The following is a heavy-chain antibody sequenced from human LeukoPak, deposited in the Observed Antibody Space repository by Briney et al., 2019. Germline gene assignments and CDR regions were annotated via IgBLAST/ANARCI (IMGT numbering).Heavy chain of an antibody. Sequence: SETLSLTCAVYGGSFSGYYWSWIRQPPGKGLEWIGEINHSGSTNYNPSLKSRVTISVDTSKNQFSLKLSSVTAADTAVYYCARGPNGYNQRLFDYWGQGTLVTVSS. V-gene: IGHV4-34*01. J-gene: IGHJ4*02. CDR1: GGSFSGYY. D-gene: IGHD5-24*01. CDR2: INHSGST. CDR3: ARGPNGYNQRLFDY.